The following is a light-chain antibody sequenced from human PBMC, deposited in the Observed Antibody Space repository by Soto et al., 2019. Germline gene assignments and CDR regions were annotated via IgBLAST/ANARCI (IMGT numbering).Light chain of an antibody. CDR1: SSDIGTYNL. V-gene: IGLV2-23*02. CDR3: CSYAGSNTYVI. Sequence: QSALTQPASVCGSPGQSITISCTGASSDIGTYNLVSWYQQHPAKAPKLMIDQVTKRPSGVSNRFSGSKSGNTASLTISGLLAEDEADYYCCSYAGSNTYVIFGGGTQLTVL. J-gene: IGLJ7*01. CDR2: QVT.